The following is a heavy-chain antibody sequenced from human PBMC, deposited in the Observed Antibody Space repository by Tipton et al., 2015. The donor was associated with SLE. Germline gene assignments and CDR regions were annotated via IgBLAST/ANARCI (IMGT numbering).Heavy chain of an antibody. Sequence: QSGPEVKKPGESLKISCKGSGYSFTTYWIGWVRQMPGKGLEWMGIIYPGDSDIRYSPSFQGQVLISVDKSISTAYLQWSSLKASDTAMYYCAGGPRSSWYFFAYWGQGTLVTVSS. V-gene: IGHV5-51*03. J-gene: IGHJ4*02. D-gene: IGHD6-13*01. CDR2: IYPGDSDI. CDR1: GYSFTTYW. CDR3: AGGPRSSWYFFAY.